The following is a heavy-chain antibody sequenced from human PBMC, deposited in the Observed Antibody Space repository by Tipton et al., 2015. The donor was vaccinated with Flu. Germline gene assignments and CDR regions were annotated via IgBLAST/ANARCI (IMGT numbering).Heavy chain of an antibody. V-gene: IGHV4-4*02. CDR3: ARLTTRTYCPDY. CDR2: IYHSGST. J-gene: IGHJ4*02. CDR1: GFSISSSNW. Sequence: GSLRLSCSVSGFSISSSNWWSWVRQPPGKGLEWIGEIYHSGSTNYNPSLKSRVTISVDKSRNQFSLKLSSVTAADTAVYYCARLTTRTYCPDYWGQGTLVTVSS. D-gene: IGHD1-26*01.